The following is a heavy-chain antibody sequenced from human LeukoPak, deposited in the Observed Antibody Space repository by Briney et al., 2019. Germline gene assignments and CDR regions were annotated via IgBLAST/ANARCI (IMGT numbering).Heavy chain of an antibody. D-gene: IGHD1-26*01. CDR2: ISSSSSYI. CDR3: ARARGGSYMYFQH. Sequence: PAGSLRLSCAASGFTFSSYSMNWVRQAPGKGLEWVSSISSSSSYIYYADSVKGRFTISRDNAKNSLYLQMNSLRGEDTALYYCARARGGSYMYFQHWGQGILVTVSS. J-gene: IGHJ1*01. CDR1: GFTFSSYS. V-gene: IGHV3-21*04.